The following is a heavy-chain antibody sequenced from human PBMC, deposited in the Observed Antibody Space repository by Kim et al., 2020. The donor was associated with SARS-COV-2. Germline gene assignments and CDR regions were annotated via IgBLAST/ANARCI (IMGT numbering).Heavy chain of an antibody. J-gene: IGHJ4*02. D-gene: IGHD2-15*01. CDR3: ASKIVVVVADPFDY. V-gene: IGHV4-39*01. Sequence: SETLSLTCTVSGGSISSSSYYWGWIRQPPGKGLEWIGSIYYSGSTYYNPSLKSRVTISVDTSKNQFSLKLSSVTAADTAVYYCASKIVVVVADPFDYWGQGTLVTVSS. CDR1: GGSISSSSYY. CDR2: IYYSGST.